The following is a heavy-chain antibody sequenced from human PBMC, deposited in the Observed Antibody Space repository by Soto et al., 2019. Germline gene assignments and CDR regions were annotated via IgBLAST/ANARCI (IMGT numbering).Heavy chain of an antibody. CDR1: GGSFSGYY. D-gene: IGHD4-17*01. CDR2: INHSGST. Sequence: SETLSLTCAVYGGSFSGYYWSWIRQPPGKGLEWIGEINHSGSTNYNPSLKSRVTISVDTSKDQFSLKLSSVTAADTAVYYFARGPMTTVTTNYYHYMDVWGKGTTVTVSS. CDR3: ARGPMTTVTTNYYHYMDV. V-gene: IGHV4-34*01. J-gene: IGHJ6*03.